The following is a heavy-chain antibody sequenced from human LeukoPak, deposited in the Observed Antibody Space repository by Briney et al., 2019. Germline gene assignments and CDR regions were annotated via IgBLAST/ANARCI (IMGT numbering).Heavy chain of an antibody. V-gene: IGHV3-30*02. Sequence: GGSLRLSCAASGFTFSTYGMHWVRQAPGKGLDWVAFKRYYGSDEFYGDSVKGRFTISRDNSKNVLYLQMSSLRAEDTAVYYCAKDVGESFYMDVWGKGTTVTISS. CDR2: KRYYGSDE. J-gene: IGHJ6*03. CDR3: AKDVGESFYMDV. D-gene: IGHD3-10*01. CDR1: GFTFSTYG.